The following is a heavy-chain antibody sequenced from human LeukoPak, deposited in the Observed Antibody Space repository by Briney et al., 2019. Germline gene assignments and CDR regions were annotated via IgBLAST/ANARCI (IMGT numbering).Heavy chain of an antibody. CDR3: AHELGYYYYMDV. CDR2: IDWDDDK. V-gene: IGHV2-70*11. D-gene: IGHD6-13*01. J-gene: IGHJ6*03. CDR1: GFSLSTSGMC. Sequence: SGPTLVNPXQTLTLTCTFSGFSLSTSGMCVSRIRQPLGKALEWLARIDWDDDKYYSTSLKTRLTISKDTSKNQVVLAMTNMDPVDTATYYCAHELGYYYYMDVWGKGTTVTVSS.